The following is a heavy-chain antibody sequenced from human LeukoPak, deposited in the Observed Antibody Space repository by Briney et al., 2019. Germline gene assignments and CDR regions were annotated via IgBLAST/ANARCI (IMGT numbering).Heavy chain of an antibody. Sequence: SETLSLTCAVYGGSFSGYYWSWIRQPPGKGLEWIGEINHSGSTNYNPSLKSRVTISVDTSKNQFSLKLSSVTAADTAVYYCVRGNIVLMVYAMDWSDPWGLGTLVTVSS. J-gene: IGHJ5*02. D-gene: IGHD2-8*01. CDR3: VRGNIVLMVYAMDWSDP. CDR1: GGSFSGYY. V-gene: IGHV4-34*01. CDR2: INHSGST.